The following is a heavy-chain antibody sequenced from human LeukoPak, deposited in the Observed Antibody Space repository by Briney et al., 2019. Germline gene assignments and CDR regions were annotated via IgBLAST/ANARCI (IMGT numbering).Heavy chain of an antibody. CDR3: ARSLGDSNYDY. D-gene: IGHD4-11*01. V-gene: IGHV3-33*01. J-gene: IGHJ4*02. CDR1: GFTFSSYG. Sequence: GGSLRLSCAASGFTFSSYGMHWVRQAPGKGLEWVAVIWYDGSNKYYADSVKGRFTISRDNSKNTLYLQMNSLRAEDTAMYYCARSLGDSNYDYWGQGTLVTVSS. CDR2: IWYDGSNK.